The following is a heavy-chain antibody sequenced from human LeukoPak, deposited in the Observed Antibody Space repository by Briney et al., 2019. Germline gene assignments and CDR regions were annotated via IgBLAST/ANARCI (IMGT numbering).Heavy chain of an antibody. V-gene: IGHV1-69*06. J-gene: IGHJ4*02. CDR2: IIPIFGTA. CDR1: GGTFSSYA. CDR3: GLLRYFDWFPRANFDY. D-gene: IGHD3-9*01. Sequence: SVKVSCTASGGTFSSYAISWVRQAPGQGLEWMGGIIPIFGTANYAQKFQGRVTITADKSTSTAYMELSSLRSEDTAVYYCGLLRYFDWFPRANFDYWGQGTLVTVSS.